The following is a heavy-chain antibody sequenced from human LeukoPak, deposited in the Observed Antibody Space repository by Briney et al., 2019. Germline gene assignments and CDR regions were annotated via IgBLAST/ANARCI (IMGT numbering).Heavy chain of an antibody. Sequence: GGSLRLSCAASGFTVSSNYMSWVRQAPGKGLKWVSAISGSGGSTYYADSVKGRFTISRDNSKNTLYLQMNSLRAEDTAVYYCAKDSVEMATTFDYWGQGTLVTVSS. D-gene: IGHD5-24*01. V-gene: IGHV3-23*01. CDR3: AKDSVEMATTFDY. CDR2: ISGSGGST. J-gene: IGHJ4*02. CDR1: GFTVSSNY.